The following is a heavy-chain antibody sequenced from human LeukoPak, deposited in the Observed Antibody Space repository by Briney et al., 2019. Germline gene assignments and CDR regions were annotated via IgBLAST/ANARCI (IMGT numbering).Heavy chain of an antibody. CDR3: AKDVRPYDRTTIDY. Sequence: GGSLTLSCAASGFTFSIYAMSWVRQAPGKGLEWVSGISGSGGTSYYADSVKGRFTISRDNSKNTVYLQVNSLRAEDTALYYCAKDVRPYDRTTIDYWGQGTLVTVSS. CDR1: GFTFSIYA. J-gene: IGHJ4*02. V-gene: IGHV3-23*01. D-gene: IGHD3-22*01. CDR2: ISGSGGTS.